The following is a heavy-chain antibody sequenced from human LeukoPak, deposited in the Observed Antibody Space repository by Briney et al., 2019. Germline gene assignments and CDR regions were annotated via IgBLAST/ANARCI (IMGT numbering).Heavy chain of an antibody. J-gene: IGHJ4*02. V-gene: IGHV4-34*01. CDR3: ASSGSFRQQLVK. CDR1: GGSFSGYY. CDR2: INHSGST. D-gene: IGHD6-13*01. Sequence: SETLSLTCAVDGGSFSGYYWSWIRQPPGKGLEWIGEINHSGSTNYNPSLKSRVTISVDTSKNQFSLKLSSVTAADTAVYYCASSGSFRQQLVKWGQGTLVTVSS.